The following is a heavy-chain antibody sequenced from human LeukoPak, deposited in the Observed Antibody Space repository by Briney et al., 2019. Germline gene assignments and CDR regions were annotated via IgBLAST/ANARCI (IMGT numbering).Heavy chain of an antibody. Sequence: GGSLGLPCAASGFTFRNYVIHWVRQAPGKGLEWVAVTSSDLNVKLYADSVKGRFTISRDDSKNTLYLQMNSLTAEDTAVYYCARERSGAYPEHWGQGTLVTVSS. CDR3: ARERSGAYPEH. CDR2: TSSDLNVK. CDR1: GFTFRNYV. D-gene: IGHD7-27*01. V-gene: IGHV3-30*14. J-gene: IGHJ1*01.